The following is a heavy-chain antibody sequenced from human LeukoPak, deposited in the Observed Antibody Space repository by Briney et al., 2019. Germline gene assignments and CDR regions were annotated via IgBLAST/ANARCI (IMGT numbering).Heavy chain of an antibody. Sequence: GESLKISCEGSGYSFTNYSIGWVRQMPGKGLEWMGIIYPGDSDTSYSPSFQGQVSISVDKSISTAYLQWSSLKASDTAMYYCASRDTSGWPTKFDYWGQGTLVTVSS. J-gene: IGHJ4*02. CDR2: IYPGDSDT. CDR1: GYSFTNYS. CDR3: ASRDTSGWPTKFDY. V-gene: IGHV5-51*01. D-gene: IGHD6-19*01.